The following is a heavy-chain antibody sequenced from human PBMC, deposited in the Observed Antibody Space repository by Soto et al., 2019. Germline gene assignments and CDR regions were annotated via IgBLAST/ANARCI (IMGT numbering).Heavy chain of an antibody. J-gene: IGHJ4*02. Sequence: QVQLVQAGAEVKKPGASVTVSCKASGYTFSYYAIDWVRQAPGQSLEWMGWINAGTGDTTYSQKFQGRVTFTRDTSASTASMELTSLRSDDTAIYYCARGVLPRDYWGQGTLVTVSS. CDR3: ARGVLPRDY. V-gene: IGHV1-3*01. D-gene: IGHD3-10*01. CDR1: GYTFSYYA. CDR2: INAGTGDT.